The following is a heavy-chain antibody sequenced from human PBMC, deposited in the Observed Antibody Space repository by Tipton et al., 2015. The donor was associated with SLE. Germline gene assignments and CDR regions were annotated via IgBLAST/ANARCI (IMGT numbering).Heavy chain of an antibody. D-gene: IGHD1-14*01. V-gene: IGHV4-61*02. CDR2: IYTSGNT. Sequence: TLSLTCTVSGGSISSSTYYWSWIRQPAGKGLEWIGRIYTSGNTNYKPSLKSRVIISLDTSKNQFSLQVNSVTAADTAVYYCARRTPETRGYYYYIDVWGNGTTVTVSS. CDR3: ARRTPETRGYYYYIDV. CDR1: GGSISSSTYY. J-gene: IGHJ6*03.